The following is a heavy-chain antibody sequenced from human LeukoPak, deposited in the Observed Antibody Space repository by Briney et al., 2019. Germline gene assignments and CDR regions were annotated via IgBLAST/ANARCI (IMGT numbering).Heavy chain of an antibody. CDR3: AKDRVTATIPYYFYS. Sequence: GGSLRLSCAASGFTFSTYAMSWVRQAPGKGLEWVSGLSGGGGNTYYADCVRGRFTISRDNSKNTLYLQMNSLRAEDTAVYYCAKDRVTATIPYYFYSWGQGTLVTDSS. CDR1: GFTFSTYA. CDR2: LSGGGGNT. J-gene: IGHJ4*02. V-gene: IGHV3-23*01. D-gene: IGHD2-15*01.